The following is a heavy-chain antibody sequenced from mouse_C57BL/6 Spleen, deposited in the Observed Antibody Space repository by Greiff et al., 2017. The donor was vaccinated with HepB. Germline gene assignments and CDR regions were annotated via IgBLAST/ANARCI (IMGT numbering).Heavy chain of an antibody. CDR2: FYPGSGSI. V-gene: IGHV1-62-2*01. CDR1: GYTFTEYT. D-gene: IGHD2-1*01. CDR3: ARHEEEVIYYGSFAY. J-gene: IGHJ3*01. Sequence: QVQLQQSGAELVKPGASVKLSCKASGYTFTEYTIHWVKQRSGQGLEWIGWFYPGSGSIKYNEKFKDKATLTADKSSSTVNMEFSRLNSEDSAVYFCARHEEEVIYYGSFAYWGQGTLVTVSA.